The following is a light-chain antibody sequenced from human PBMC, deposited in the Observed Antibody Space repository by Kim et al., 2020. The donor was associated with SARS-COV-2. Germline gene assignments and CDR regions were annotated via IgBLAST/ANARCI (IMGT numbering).Light chain of an antibody. J-gene: IGKJ1*01. CDR2: GAS. CDR1: QSVSSN. Sequence: SVSPGERATLSCRASQSVSSNLAWYQQKPGQAPRLLIYGASTRATGIPARFSGSGSGTEFTLTISSLQSEDFAVYYCQQYSNWPSFGQGTKVDIK. V-gene: IGKV3-15*01. CDR3: QQYSNWPS.